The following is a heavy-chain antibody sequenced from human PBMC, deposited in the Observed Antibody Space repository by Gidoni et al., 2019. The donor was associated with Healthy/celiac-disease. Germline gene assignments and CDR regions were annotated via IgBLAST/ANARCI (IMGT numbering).Heavy chain of an antibody. D-gene: IGHD3-3*01. V-gene: IGHV4-39*01. CDR1: DGSISSSSYY. CDR2: ISYSGST. Sequence: QLQLQESGPGLVKPSETLSLTCIVSDGSISSSSYYWGWIRQPPGKGLEWIGSISYSGSTYYNPSLKSRVTISVDTSKNQFSLKLSSVTAADTAVYYCARHPRIRFWTEGNTIYGMDVWGQGTTVTVSS. J-gene: IGHJ6*02. CDR3: ARHPRIRFWTEGNTIYGMDV.